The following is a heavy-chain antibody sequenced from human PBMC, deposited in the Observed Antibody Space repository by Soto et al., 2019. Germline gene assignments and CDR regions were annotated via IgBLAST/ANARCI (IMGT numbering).Heavy chain of an antibody. V-gene: IGHV3-9*01. Sequence: EVQLVESGGGLVQPGRSLRLSCAASGFTFDDLAMHWVRQGPGKGLEWVSGISSNSASVGYAESVQGRFIISRDNAQKSLYLQMNSLRPEDTAWYYCAKGQRYCSSASCYFVPRVDDPWGQGTLVTVSS. D-gene: IGHD2-2*01. CDR2: ISSNSASV. J-gene: IGHJ5*02. CDR1: GFTFDDLA. CDR3: AKGQRYCSSASCYFVPRVDDP.